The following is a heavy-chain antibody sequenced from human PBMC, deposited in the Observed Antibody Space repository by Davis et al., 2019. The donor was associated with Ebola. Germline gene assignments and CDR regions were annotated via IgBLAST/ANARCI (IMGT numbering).Heavy chain of an antibody. CDR1: GGSFSGYY. CDR3: ARDSSGSPYSGLDV. V-gene: IGHV4-59*12. CDR2: IFYSGSSSYSGST. J-gene: IGHJ6*02. D-gene: IGHD6-25*01. Sequence: GSLRLSCAVYGGSFSGYYWSWIRQSPGKGLEWIGNIFYSGSSSYSGSTNYHSSLKSRIFISVDTSKNQFSLKLNSVTAADTAVYYCARDSSGSPYSGLDVWGQGTTVTVSS.